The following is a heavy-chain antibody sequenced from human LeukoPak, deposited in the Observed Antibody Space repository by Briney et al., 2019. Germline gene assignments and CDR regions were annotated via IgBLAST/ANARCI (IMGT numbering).Heavy chain of an antibody. V-gene: IGHV3-21*03. CDR2: ISSRSDYI. D-gene: IGHD1-14*01. CDR1: GFTFSSDS. Sequence: GGSLRLSCTASGFTFSSDSMSWVRQAPGRGLDWVSSISSRSDYIYYADSVKGRFTISRDNAKNSLFLQMDSLRAEDTAVYYCARGSTTEIGWNYWGQGTLVTVSS. CDR3: ARGSTTEIGWNY. J-gene: IGHJ4*02.